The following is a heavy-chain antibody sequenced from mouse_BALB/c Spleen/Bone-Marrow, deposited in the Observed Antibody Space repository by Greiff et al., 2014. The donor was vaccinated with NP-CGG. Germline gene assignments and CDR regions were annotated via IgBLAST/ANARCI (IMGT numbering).Heavy chain of an antibody. CDR1: GFNIKDPY. Sequence: VPLQQSGAELVKPGASVKLSCTTSGFNIKDPYIHWVKQRPEQGLEWIGRIDPANYNTQYDPKFQGKATITADTPSNAAYLQLNSLTSEDTAVYYCATLTGTFDYWGQGTPVTVSA. CDR3: ATLTGTFDY. V-gene: IGHV14-3*02. J-gene: IGHJ3*01. CDR2: IDPANYNT. D-gene: IGHD4-1*01.